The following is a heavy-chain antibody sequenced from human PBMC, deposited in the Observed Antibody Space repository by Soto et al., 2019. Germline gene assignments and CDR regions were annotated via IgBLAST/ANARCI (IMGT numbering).Heavy chain of an antibody. D-gene: IGHD3-10*02. CDR2: IYYSGST. Sequence: QVQLQESGPGLVKPSETLSLTCTVSGGSISSYYWSWIRQPPGKGLEWIGFIYYSGSTNYNPSLKSRVIISVDTSKNQFSLKLSSVTAADTAFYYCASMIGDPVLSFDYWGQGTLVTVSS. J-gene: IGHJ4*02. V-gene: IGHV4-59*01. CDR1: GGSISSYY. CDR3: ASMIGDPVLSFDY.